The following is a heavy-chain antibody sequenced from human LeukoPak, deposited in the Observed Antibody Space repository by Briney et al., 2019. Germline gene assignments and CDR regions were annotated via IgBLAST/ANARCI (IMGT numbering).Heavy chain of an antibody. J-gene: IGHJ6*03. V-gene: IGHV1-8*03. Sequence: ASVKVSCKASGYTFTSYDINWVRQATGQGLEWMGWMNPNSGNTGYAQKFQGRVTITRNTSISTAYMELSSLRSEDTAVYYCARGRIAARHKHYYYYMDVWGKGTTVTVSS. CDR2: MNPNSGNT. D-gene: IGHD6-6*01. CDR1: GYTFTSYD. CDR3: ARGRIAARHKHYYYYMDV.